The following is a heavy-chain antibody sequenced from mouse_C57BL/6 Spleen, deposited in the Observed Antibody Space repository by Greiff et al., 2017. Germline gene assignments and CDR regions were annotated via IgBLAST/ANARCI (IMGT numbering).Heavy chain of an antibody. CDR3: ARKGGNLYYFDY. V-gene: IGHV1-55*01. J-gene: IGHJ2*01. CDR1: GYTFTSYW. D-gene: IGHD6-1*01. CDR2: IYPGSGST. Sequence: QVQLQQPGAELVKPGASVKMSCKASGYTFTSYWITWVKQRPGQGLEWIGDIYPGSGSTNYNEKFKSKATLTVDTSSSTANMQLSSLTSEDAAVYYCARKGGNLYYFDYWGQGTTLTVSS.